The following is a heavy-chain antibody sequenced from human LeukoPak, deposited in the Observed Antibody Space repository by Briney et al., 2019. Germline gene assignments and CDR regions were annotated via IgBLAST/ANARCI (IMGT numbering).Heavy chain of an antibody. V-gene: IGHV1-69*06. CDR1: GGTFSSYA. CDR2: IIPIFGTA. Sequence: SVKASCKASGGTFSSYAISWVRQAPGQGLEWMGGIIPIFGTANYAQKFQGRVTITADKSTSTAYMELSSLRSEDTAVYYCARHGLGGYYDSSGSMNTGDAFDIWGQGTMVTVSS. CDR3: ARHGLGGYYDSSGSMNTGDAFDI. D-gene: IGHD3-22*01. J-gene: IGHJ3*02.